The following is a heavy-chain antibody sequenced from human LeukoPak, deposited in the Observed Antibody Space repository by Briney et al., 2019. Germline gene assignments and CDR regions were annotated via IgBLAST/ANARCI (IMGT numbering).Heavy chain of an antibody. CDR1: GYTFTGYW. CDR3: AREPWLGGGDY. D-gene: IGHD3-10*01. V-gene: IGHV1-46*01. CDR2: ISPSGGST. J-gene: IGHJ4*02. Sequence: ASVKLSCKAFGYTFTGYWMHWVRQAPGQGPEWMGVISPSGGSTIYAQKFKGRVTLTRDMSTSTAYMELRSLRSDDTAVYYCAREPWLGGGDYWGQGTLVTVSS.